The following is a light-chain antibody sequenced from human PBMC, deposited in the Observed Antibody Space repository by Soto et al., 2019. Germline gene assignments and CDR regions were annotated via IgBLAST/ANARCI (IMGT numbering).Light chain of an antibody. J-gene: IGLJ1*01. Sequence: QSALTQPPSWSGSPGQSVTISCTGTSSDVGGYNYVSWYQQHPGKAPKLMIYEVSKRPSGVPDRFSGSKSGNTASLTVSGLQAEDEADYYCSSYAGSNNFVFGTGTRSPS. CDR2: EVS. CDR1: SSDVGGYNY. V-gene: IGLV2-8*01. CDR3: SSYAGSNNFV.